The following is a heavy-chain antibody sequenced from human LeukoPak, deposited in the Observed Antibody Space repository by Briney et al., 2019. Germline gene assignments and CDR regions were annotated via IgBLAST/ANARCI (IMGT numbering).Heavy chain of an antibody. CDR2: IYNSGST. CDR1: GASVSSGSYY. V-gene: IGHV4-61*01. J-gene: IGHJ4*02. D-gene: IGHD3-3*01. Sequence: SETLSLTCTVSGASVSSGSYYWSWIRQPPGKGLEWIGYIYNSGSTNYNPSLKSRVTILVDASKNQFSLKLSSVTAADTAVYYCARGSAYWGQGTLVTVSS. CDR3: ARGSAY.